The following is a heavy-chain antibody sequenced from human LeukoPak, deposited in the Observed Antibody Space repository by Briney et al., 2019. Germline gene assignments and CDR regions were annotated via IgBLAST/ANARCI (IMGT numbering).Heavy chain of an antibody. V-gene: IGHV4-4*09. D-gene: IGHD1-26*01. CDR1: GGSISSYY. J-gene: IGHJ4*02. CDR2: IYTSGST. CDR3: ARHKGGRYSGSYLDY. Sequence: SETLSLTCTVSGGSISSYYWSWIRQPPGKGLEWIGYIYTSGSTNYNPSLKSRVTISVDTSKNQFSLKLSSVTAADTAVYYCARHKGGRYSGSYLDYWGQAILVTVSS.